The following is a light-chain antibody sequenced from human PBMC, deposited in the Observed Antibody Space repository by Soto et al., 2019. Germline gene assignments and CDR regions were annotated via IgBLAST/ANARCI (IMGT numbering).Light chain of an antibody. J-gene: IGLJ2*01. V-gene: IGLV3-21*02. CDR3: QVWDSSSDRLVV. CDR2: DNS. Sequence: SYELTQPPSVSVAPGQTARITCGGSDNGSKPVHWYQQKPGQAPVLVVFDNSDRASGIPERLSGSNSGNTATLTISRVEAGDEADYYCQVWDSSSDRLVVFGGGTKVTVL. CDR1: DNGSKP.